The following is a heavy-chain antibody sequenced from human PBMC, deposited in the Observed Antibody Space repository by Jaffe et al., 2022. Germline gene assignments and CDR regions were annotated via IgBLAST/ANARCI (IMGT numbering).Heavy chain of an antibody. Sequence: EVQLLESGGGLVQPGGSLRLSCEVSGFIFSSYAMSWVRQAPGKGLEWVSAISSSGDTTYYADSVKGRFTISRDNSKNTLYLQMNSLRAEDTALYYCAKGCNANWGSIFDYWGQGTLVTVSS. CDR1: GFIFSSYA. CDR2: ISSSGDTT. CDR3: AKGCNANWGSIFDY. V-gene: IGHV3-23*01. D-gene: IGHD7-27*01. J-gene: IGHJ4*02.